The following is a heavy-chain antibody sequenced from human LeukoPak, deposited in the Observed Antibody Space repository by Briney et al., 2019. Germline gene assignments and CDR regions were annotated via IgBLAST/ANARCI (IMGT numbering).Heavy chain of an antibody. Sequence: GGSLILSRAASGFSFSSYTMNWVRQAPGKGLEWVSSIRSSSSYIYYADSLKGRFTISRDNAKNSLYLQMNSLRAEDTAVYYCARDPQGYSSSWFDYWGQGTLVTVSS. D-gene: IGHD6-13*01. CDR1: GFSFSSYT. J-gene: IGHJ4*02. CDR2: IRSSSSYI. CDR3: ARDPQGYSSSWFDY. V-gene: IGHV3-21*01.